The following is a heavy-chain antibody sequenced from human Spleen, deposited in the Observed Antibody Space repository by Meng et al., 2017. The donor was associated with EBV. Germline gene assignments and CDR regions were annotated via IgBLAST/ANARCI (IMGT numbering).Heavy chain of an antibody. V-gene: IGHV4-4*02. CDR3: ARAGYHRPASEY. CDR1: RGFITSGDW. J-gene: IGHJ4*02. D-gene: IGHD2-15*01. CDR2: IHHSGGT. Sequence: QGKLRGAGPGLVRPSGTRSLTCAVSRGFITSGDWWSWVRQSPGKGLEWIGEIHHSGGTSYNPSLKSRVTISLDMSKDQFSLRLSSVTAADTAVYYCARAGYHRPASEYWGQGTLVTVSS.